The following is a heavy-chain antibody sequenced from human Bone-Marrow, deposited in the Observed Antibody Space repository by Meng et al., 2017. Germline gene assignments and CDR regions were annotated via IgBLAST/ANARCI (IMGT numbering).Heavy chain of an antibody. J-gene: IGHJ1*01. V-gene: IGHV1-69*05. CDR1: GGTFSSYA. CDR2: IIPIFGTA. D-gene: IGHD6-19*01. CDR3: AGKTYSSGWGEYFQH. Sequence: QVQLVLSGAEVKKPGSSVKVSCKASGGTFSSYAISWVRQAPGQGLEWMGGIIPIFGTANYAQKFQGRVTITTDESTSTAYMELSSLRSEDTAVYYCAGKTYSSGWGEYFQHWGQGTLVTVSS.